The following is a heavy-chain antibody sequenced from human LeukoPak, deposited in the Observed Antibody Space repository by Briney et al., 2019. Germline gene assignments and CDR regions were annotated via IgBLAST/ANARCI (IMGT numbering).Heavy chain of an antibody. D-gene: IGHD1-1*01. V-gene: IGHV4-59*01. CDR1: GGSISSYY. CDR3: ARGGSTGTNLNWVDP. J-gene: IGHJ5*02. Sequence: PSQTLSLTSTVSGGSISSYYCSWIPQPPGKGLGWSGCIYYSGSTNYNPSLKSRVTISVDTSKNQFSLKLSSVTAADTAVYYCARGGSTGTNLNWVDPWGQGTLVTVSS. CDR2: IYYSGST.